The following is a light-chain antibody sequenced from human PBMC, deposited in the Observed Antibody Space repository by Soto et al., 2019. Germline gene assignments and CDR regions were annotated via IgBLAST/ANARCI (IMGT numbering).Light chain of an antibody. V-gene: IGKV1-12*01. CDR1: QGISHW. CDR3: QQFTTFPRT. J-gene: IGKJ1*01. CDR2: GAF. Sequence: DIQMTQYPSSVAAAVGDRVTITCRATQGISHWLAWYQHKPGTAPKLLIFGAFSLQRGVPSRFGGCGSGTDFTLTIKSLQPEDVATYYCQQFTTFPRTFGQGTKVEIK.